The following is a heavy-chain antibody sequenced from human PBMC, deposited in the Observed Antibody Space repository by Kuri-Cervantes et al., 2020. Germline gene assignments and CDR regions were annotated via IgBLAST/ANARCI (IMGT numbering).Heavy chain of an antibody. Sequence: GGSLRLSCAASGFTFDDYAMHWVRQAPGKGLEWVSGISWNSGSIGYADSVKGRFTISRDNAKNSLYLQMDSLRAEDTAVYYCARVPPLGLQPNPYFDYWGQGTLVTVSS. V-gene: IGHV3-9*01. CDR2: ISWNSGSI. CDR3: ARVPPLGLQPNPYFDY. J-gene: IGHJ4*02. CDR1: GFTFDDYA. D-gene: IGHD4-11*01.